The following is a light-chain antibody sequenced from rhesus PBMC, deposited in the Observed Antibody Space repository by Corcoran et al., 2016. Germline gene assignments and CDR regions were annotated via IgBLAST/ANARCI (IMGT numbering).Light chain of an antibody. J-gene: IGKJ1*01. CDR1: QSGSSS. V-gene: IGKV3-42*03. CDR3: QQYSNWPPT. Sequence: EIVLTQSPATLSWSPGERATLSCRASQSGSSSLAWYQQKPEQAPRLLIYGAATSATGIPDRFSASGSGTDVTLTISSLEPEDFAVYYCQQYSNWPPTFGQGTKVEIK. CDR2: GAA.